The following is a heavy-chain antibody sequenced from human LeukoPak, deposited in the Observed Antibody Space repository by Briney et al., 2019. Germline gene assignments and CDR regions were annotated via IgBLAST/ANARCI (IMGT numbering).Heavy chain of an antibody. V-gene: IGHV4-61*01. CDR3: ARLYCSGRSCYSGY. CDR1: GGSVSSGSFY. J-gene: IGHJ4*02. Sequence: PSETLSLTCTVSGGSVSSGSFYWSWIRQPPGNGLEWIGYIYYSGSTNYNPSLKSRVSISVDPSKNQFTLKLSSVTAADTAVYYCARLYCSGRSCYSGYWGQGTLVTVSS. CDR2: IYYSGST. D-gene: IGHD2-15*01.